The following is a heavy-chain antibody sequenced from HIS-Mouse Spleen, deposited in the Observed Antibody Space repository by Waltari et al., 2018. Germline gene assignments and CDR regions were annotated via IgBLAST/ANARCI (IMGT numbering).Heavy chain of an antibody. CDR2: INPNSGGT. Sequence: QVQLVQSGAEVKKPGASVKVSCKASGYTFTGYYMHWVRQAPGQGLEWMGWINPNSGGTNYAKKFQGRVTMTRDTAISTAYMERSRLRSDDTTVYYCARDRRYDFWSGHNWFDPWGQGTLVTVSS. J-gene: IGHJ5*02. CDR3: ARDRRYDFWSGHNWFDP. D-gene: IGHD3-3*01. CDR1: GYTFTGYY. V-gene: IGHV1-2*02.